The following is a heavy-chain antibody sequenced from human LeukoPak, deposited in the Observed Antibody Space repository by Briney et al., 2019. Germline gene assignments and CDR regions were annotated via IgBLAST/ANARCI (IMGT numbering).Heavy chain of an antibody. Sequence: PGRSLRLSCAASGFTFRSYGMHWVRQAPGKGLEWVAVISYDGSNKYYADSVKGRFTISRDNSKSTLYLQMNSLRAEDTAVYYCAVSSGYYSSRFDYWGQGTLVTVSS. J-gene: IGHJ4*02. CDR1: GFTFRSYG. V-gene: IGHV3-30*03. CDR2: ISYDGSNK. D-gene: IGHD3-22*01. CDR3: AVSSGYYSSRFDY.